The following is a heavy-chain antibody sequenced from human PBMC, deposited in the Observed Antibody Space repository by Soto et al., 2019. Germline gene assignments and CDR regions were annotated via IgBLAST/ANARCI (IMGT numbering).Heavy chain of an antibody. V-gene: IGHV3-21*01. CDR1: GFTFSSSS. CDR3: AGSRLFRLDY. CDR2: ISSGSKI. Sequence: GGSLRLSCAASGFTFSSSSMSWVRQAPGKGLEWVSTISSGSKIYNADSVKGRFTISRDNAKNSLYLQMNSLRAEDTAMYYCAGSRLFRLDYWGQGALVTVSS. D-gene: IGHD3-9*01. J-gene: IGHJ4*02.